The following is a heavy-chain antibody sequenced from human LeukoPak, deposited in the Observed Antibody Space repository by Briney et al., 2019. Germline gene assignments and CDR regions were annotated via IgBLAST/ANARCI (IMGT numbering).Heavy chain of an antibody. CDR1: GFTFSDYN. CDR3: ARAAYYDSSGPFDY. CDR2: ISRSGSTK. J-gene: IGHJ4*02. Sequence: AGGSLRLSCAASGFTFSDYNMRWIRQAPGKGLEWVSSISRSGSTKYYADSVKGRFTISRDNAKNSLYLQMNSLRAEDTAVYYCARAAYYDSSGPFDYWGQGTLVTVSS. D-gene: IGHD3-22*01. V-gene: IGHV3-11*04.